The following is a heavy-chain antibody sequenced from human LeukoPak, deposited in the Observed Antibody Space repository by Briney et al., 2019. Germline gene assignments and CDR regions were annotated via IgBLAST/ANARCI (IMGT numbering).Heavy chain of an antibody. J-gene: IGHJ4*02. Sequence: ASVKASCKASGFTFSDYYVHWVRQAPGQGLEWMGWINPNTGGTKYAQNFQGRVTMTTDTSISTAYMELTRLASDDTAVYYCAGPTRLTIVIDWGQGTLVTVSS. CDR3: AGPTRLTIVID. CDR2: INPNTGGT. V-gene: IGHV1-2*02. D-gene: IGHD2/OR15-2a*01. CDR1: GFTFSDYY.